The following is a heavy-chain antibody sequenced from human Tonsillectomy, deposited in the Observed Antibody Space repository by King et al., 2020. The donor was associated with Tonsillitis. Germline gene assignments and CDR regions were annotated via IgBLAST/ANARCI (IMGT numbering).Heavy chain of an antibody. Sequence: VQLVESGGGVVQPGRSLRLSCAASGFTFSSYAMHWVRQAPGKGLEWVAVISYDGSNEHYAESVKGRFTISRDNSKNTLYLQMNSLRAEDTAVYYCAGDRAVSGRGYFDYWGQGTLVTVSS. J-gene: IGHJ4*02. CDR3: AGDRAVSGRGYFDY. D-gene: IGHD6-19*01. CDR2: ISYDGSNE. V-gene: IGHV3-30*04. CDR1: GFTFSSYA.